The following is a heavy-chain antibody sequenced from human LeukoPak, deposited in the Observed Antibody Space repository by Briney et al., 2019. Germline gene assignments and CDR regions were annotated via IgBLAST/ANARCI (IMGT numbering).Heavy chain of an antibody. D-gene: IGHD5-18*01. CDR1: GFTFSDYY. CDR2: MSSSGSTI. J-gene: IGHJ4*02. CDR3: ARGSDTAMVPLSY. V-gene: IGHV3-11*01. Sequence: GGSLRLSCAASGFTFSDYYMSWIRQAPGKGREWVSYMSSSGSTIYYTDSVKGRFTISRDNAKNSLYLQMNSLRAEDTAVYYCARGSDTAMVPLSYWGQGTLVTVSS.